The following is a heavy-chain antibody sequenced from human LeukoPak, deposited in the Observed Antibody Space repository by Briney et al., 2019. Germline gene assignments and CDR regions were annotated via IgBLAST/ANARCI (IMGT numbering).Heavy chain of an antibody. CDR1: GYTFTSYD. D-gene: IGHD5-12*01. CDR2: MNPNSGNT. Sequence: ASVRVSCTASGYTFTSYDINWVRQATGQGLEWMGWMNPNSGNTGYAQKFQGRVTMTRNTSISTAYMELSSLRSEDTAVYYCARARVVATELYYFDYWGQGTLVTVSS. V-gene: IGHV1-8*01. CDR3: ARARVVATELYYFDY. J-gene: IGHJ4*02.